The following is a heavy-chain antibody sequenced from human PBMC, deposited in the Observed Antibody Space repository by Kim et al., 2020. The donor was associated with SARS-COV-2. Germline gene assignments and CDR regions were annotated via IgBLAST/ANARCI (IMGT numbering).Heavy chain of an antibody. CDR3: AKGVTNSGFDY. V-gene: IGHV3-23*01. CDR1: GFTFSTSP. CDR2: ISWDGTRT. Sequence: GGSLRLSCVASGFTFSTSPMGWVRQAPGKGLEWVSRISWDGTRTYYADSVKGRVTMSSDKSKNTVYLHMNSLRVEDTAVYYCAKGVTNSGFDYWGQGA. J-gene: IGHJ4*02. D-gene: IGHD4-17*01.